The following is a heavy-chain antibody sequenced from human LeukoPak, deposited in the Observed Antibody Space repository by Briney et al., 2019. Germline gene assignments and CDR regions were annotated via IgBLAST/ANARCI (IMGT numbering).Heavy chain of an antibody. V-gene: IGHV4-59*01. CDR3: ARESEMIDY. J-gene: IGHJ4*02. CDR1: GGSISSYY. Sequence: SQTLSLTCTVSGGSISSYYWSWIRQPPGKGLEWIGYIYYSGSTNSNPSLKSRVTISVDTSKNQFSLKLSSVTAADTAVYYCARESEMIDYWGQGTLVTVSS. D-gene: IGHD5-24*01. CDR2: IYYSGST.